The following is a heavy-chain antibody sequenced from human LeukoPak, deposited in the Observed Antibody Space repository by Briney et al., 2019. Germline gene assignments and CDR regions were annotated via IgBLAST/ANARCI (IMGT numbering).Heavy chain of an antibody. Sequence: PGGSLRLSCAASGFTFSSYSMNWVRQAPGKGLEWVSYISSGSSTIYYADSVKGRFTISRDNAKNSLYLQMNSLRAEDTAVYYCAREPYCSSTSSYLPIDYWGQGTLVTVSS. V-gene: IGHV3-48*01. CDR3: AREPYCSSTSSYLPIDY. D-gene: IGHD2-2*01. CDR2: ISSGSSTI. J-gene: IGHJ4*02. CDR1: GFTFSSYS.